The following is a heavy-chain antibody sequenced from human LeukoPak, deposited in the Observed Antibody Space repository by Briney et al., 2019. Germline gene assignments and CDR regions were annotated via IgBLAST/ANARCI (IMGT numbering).Heavy chain of an antibody. V-gene: IGHV1-18*01. CDR1: GSSFNSYG. CDR3: GRGVGIAAAAYFYYYMDV. D-gene: IGHD6-13*01. Sequence: APVKFSSKASGSSFNSYGISWLRQAPGQGLKWMGWINTPSGYTNFAQKFQGRVTMSTDTSTSTAYMELRSLRSDDTAVYYCGRGVGIAAAAYFYYYMDVWGKGTTVTVSS. J-gene: IGHJ6*03. CDR2: INTPSGYT.